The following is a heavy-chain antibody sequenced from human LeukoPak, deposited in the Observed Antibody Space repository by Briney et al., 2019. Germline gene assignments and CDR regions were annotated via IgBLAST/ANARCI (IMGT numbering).Heavy chain of an antibody. V-gene: IGHV4-38-2*01. CDR1: GYSISSGDY. CDR3: ARGGTVAGYRSPLKSHFDS. J-gene: IGHJ4*02. Sequence: SETLSLTCAVSGYSISSGDYWGWIRQPPGKGLEWIGSIYNSVSTYYNPSLKSRVTISQDTSRNQFSLKVTSLTAADTAVYFCARGGTVAGYRSPLKSHFDSWGQGTLVTVSP. D-gene: IGHD6-19*01. CDR2: IYNSVST.